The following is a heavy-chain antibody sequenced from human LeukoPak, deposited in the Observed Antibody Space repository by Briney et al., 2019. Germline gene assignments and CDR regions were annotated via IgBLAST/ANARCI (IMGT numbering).Heavy chain of an antibody. CDR2: ISYDGSNK. CDR3: TTGNPDYDILTGYDY. CDR1: GFTFSSYA. V-gene: IGHV3-30-3*01. D-gene: IGHD3-9*01. J-gene: IGHJ4*02. Sequence: PGGSLRLSCAASGFTFSSYAMHWVRQAPGKGLEWVAVISYDGSNKYYADSVKGRFTISRDNSKNTLYLQMNSLKTEDTAVYYCTTGNPDYDILTGYDYWGQGTLVTVSS.